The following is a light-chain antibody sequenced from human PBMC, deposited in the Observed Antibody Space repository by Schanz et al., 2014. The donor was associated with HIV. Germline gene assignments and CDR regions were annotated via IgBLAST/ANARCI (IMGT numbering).Light chain of an antibody. Sequence: EIVLTQSPGTLSLSPGERATLSCRASQSVSSSSLAWYQQKPGQAPSLLISGASSRATGIPDRFSGGGSGTDFTLTISRLEPEDFALYYCQQYGSTPLTFGGGTKVEMK. CDR1: QSVSSSS. CDR2: GAS. V-gene: IGKV3-20*01. CDR3: QQYGSTPLT. J-gene: IGKJ4*01.